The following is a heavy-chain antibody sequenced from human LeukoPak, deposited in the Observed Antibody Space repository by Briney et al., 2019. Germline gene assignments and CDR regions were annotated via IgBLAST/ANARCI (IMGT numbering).Heavy chain of an antibody. D-gene: IGHD3-22*01. CDR2: IIPIFGTA. V-gene: IGHV1-69*13. Sequence: ASVKVSCKASGGTFSSYAISWVRQAPGQGLEWMGGIIPIFGTASYAQEFQGRVTITADESTSTAYMELSSLRSEDTAVYYCARSYYYDSSGYYYVSWFDPWGQGTLVTVSS. CDR1: GGTFSSYA. J-gene: IGHJ5*02. CDR3: ARSYYYDSSGYYYVSWFDP.